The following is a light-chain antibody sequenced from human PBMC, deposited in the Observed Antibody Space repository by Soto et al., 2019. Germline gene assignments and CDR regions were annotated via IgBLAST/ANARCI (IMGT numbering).Light chain of an antibody. V-gene: IGKV4-1*01. Sequence: DIVMTQSPDSLAVSLGERATIKCKSSQSVLYSSTNKNYLAWYQQKAGQPPKLLIYWASTRESGVPDRFSGSGSGTDFTLTISSLQAEDVAVYYCQQYYSTPYTFGQGTKLEIK. CDR1: QSVLYSSTNKNY. CDR2: WAS. J-gene: IGKJ2*01. CDR3: QQYYSTPYT.